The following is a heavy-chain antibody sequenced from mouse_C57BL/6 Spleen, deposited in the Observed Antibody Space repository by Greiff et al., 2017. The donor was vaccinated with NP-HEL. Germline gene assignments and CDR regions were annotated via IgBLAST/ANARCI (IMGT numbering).Heavy chain of an antibody. V-gene: IGHV5-9-1*02. Sequence: EVQRVESGEGLVKPGGSLKLSCAASGFTFSSYAMSWVRQTPEKRLEWVAYISSGGDYIYYADTVKGRFTISRDNARNTLYLQMSSLKSEDTAMYYCTRDLGFTTVVAGGAMDYWGQGTSVTVSS. D-gene: IGHD1-1*01. CDR2: ISSGGDYI. J-gene: IGHJ4*01. CDR1: GFTFSSYA. CDR3: TRDLGFTTVVAGGAMDY.